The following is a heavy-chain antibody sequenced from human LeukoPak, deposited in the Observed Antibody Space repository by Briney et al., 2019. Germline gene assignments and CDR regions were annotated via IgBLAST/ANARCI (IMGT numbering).Heavy chain of an antibody. CDR3: ARSPRPYGDYVGPSRSYFDY. J-gene: IGHJ4*02. Sequence: SETLSLTCAVYGGSFSGYYWSWIRQPPGKGLEWIGEINHSGSTNYNPSLKSRVTISVDTSKNQFSLKLSSVTAADTAVYYCARSPRPYGDYVGPSRSYFDYWGQGTLVTVSS. CDR1: GGSFSGYY. D-gene: IGHD4-17*01. V-gene: IGHV4-34*01. CDR2: INHSGST.